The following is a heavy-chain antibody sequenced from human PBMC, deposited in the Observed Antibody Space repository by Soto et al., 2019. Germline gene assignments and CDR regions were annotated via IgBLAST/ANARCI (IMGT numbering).Heavy chain of an antibody. CDR3: ARLGAYYQSLDH. CDR1: GDSIGISSSY. CDR2: INSSGTN. J-gene: IGHJ5*02. D-gene: IGHD2-21*01. Sequence: SETLSLTCSVSGDSIGISSSYWGWIRQPPGKGPEWIGSINSSGTNTYNTHLKSRVNISLETSKNQFSLSLSSVTAAHTAVHYCARLGAYYQSLDHWGPGTLVTVSS. V-gene: IGHV4-39*01.